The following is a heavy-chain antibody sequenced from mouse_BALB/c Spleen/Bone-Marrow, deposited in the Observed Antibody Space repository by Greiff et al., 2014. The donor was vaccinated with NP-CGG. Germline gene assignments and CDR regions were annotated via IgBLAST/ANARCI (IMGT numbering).Heavy chain of an antibody. CDR2: INPRYGGT. CDR1: GYTFTSYY. Sequence: VKLQESGAELVKPGASVRLSCKASGYTFTSYYLYWVKQRPGHGLEWIGEINPRYGGTKFNEKFKTKATLTGDKSSSTAYIQLSSLTSEDSAVYYCTRGALGPFVYRGQGTLATVSA. D-gene: IGHD3-1*01. J-gene: IGHJ3*01. V-gene: IGHV1S81*02. CDR3: TRGALGPFVY.